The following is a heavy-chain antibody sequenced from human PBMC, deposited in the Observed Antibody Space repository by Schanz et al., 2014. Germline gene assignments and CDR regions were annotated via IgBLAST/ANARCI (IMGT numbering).Heavy chain of an antibody. D-gene: IGHD2-2*01. Sequence: QVQLVESGGGLVKPGGSLRLSCSASGFTFSDYFMTWIRQAPGKGLEWLSYISSSGTSTYYADSVKGRFTISRDNAKNSLYLQMTGLRAEDTAVYYCAAHETLSTTACYPSWGQGTLVAVSS. V-gene: IGHV3-11*01. CDR3: AAHETLSTTACYPS. J-gene: IGHJ4*02. CDR2: ISSSGTST. CDR1: GFTFSDYF.